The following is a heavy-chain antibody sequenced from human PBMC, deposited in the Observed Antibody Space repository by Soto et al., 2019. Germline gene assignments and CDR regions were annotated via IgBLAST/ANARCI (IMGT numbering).Heavy chain of an antibody. CDR1: GGSISGYY. V-gene: IGHV4-4*07. CDR2: VYSSGST. CDR3: AREGGYFDSSGSGVYHYYGVDV. J-gene: IGHJ6*02. Sequence: ETLSLTCTVSGGSISGYYWSWIRQPAGKGLEWIGRVYSSGSTHYGPSLKSRVTMSVDTSKKQLSLRLRSVTAADTAVYYCAREGGYFDSSGSGVYHYYGVDVWGRGTTVTVSS. D-gene: IGHD3-22*01.